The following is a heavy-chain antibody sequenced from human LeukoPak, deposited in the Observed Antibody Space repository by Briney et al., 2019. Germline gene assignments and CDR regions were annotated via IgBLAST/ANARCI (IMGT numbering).Heavy chain of an antibody. CDR1: GFTFSSYS. J-gene: IGHJ4*02. CDR2: ISSSSSYI. D-gene: IGHD2-2*01. Sequence: GGSLRLSCAASGFTFSSYSMNWVRQAPGKGLEWVSSISSSSSYIYYADSVKGRFTISRDNSKNTLYLQMNSLRAEDTAVYYCAKDPDFIVVVPAGDYWGQGTLVTVSS. V-gene: IGHV3-21*04. CDR3: AKDPDFIVVVPAGDY.